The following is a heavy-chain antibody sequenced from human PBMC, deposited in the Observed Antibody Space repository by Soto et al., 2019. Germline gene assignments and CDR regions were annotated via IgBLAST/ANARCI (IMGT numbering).Heavy chain of an antibody. J-gene: IGHJ6*02. CDR3: ASVRRGGYDSLRYYYGMDV. V-gene: IGHV4-39*01. D-gene: IGHD5-12*01. CDR2: IYYSGST. CDR1: GGSISSSSYY. Sequence: SETLSLTCTVSGGSISSSSYYWGWIRHPPGKGLEWIGSIYYSGSTYYNPSLKSRVTISVDTSKNQFSLKLSSVTAADTAVYYCASVRRGGYDSLRYYYGMDVWGQGTTVTVSS.